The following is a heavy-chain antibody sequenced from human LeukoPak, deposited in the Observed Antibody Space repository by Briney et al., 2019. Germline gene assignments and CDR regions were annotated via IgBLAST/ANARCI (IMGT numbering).Heavy chain of an antibody. V-gene: IGHV3-21*01. CDR1: GLTFSSYS. J-gene: IGHJ5*02. Sequence: GESLTLSCAASGLTFSSYSMNWVRPPPGEGLEWVSSISTRSSHIYYTDSVKGRPTISRDPAENPVYLQMNRLRAEDSAVYYCASLSGDTVADNLFDLWGEGPLVTV. D-gene: IGHD4-23*01. CDR2: ISTRSSHI. CDR3: ASLSGDTVADNLFDL.